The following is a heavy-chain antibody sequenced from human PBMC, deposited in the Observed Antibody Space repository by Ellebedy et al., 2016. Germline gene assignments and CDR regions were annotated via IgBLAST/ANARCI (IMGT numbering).Heavy chain of an antibody. CDR2: LSNDETTV. CDR3: ASPMRWIDAFDI. Sequence: GGSLRLSXAASGLNFYATSMHWVRQAPGKGLEWVAFLSNDETTVVYAESVRGRFTISRDNSRNTLYLQMNGLTIEDTALYYFASPMRWIDAFDIWGQGTVVTVSS. CDR1: GLNFYATS. V-gene: IGHV3-30*04. J-gene: IGHJ3*02. D-gene: IGHD4-23*01.